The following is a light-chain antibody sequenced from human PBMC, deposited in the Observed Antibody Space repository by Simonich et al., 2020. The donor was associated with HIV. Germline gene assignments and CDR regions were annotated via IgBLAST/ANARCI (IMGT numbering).Light chain of an antibody. CDR2: WAS. Sequence: DIVMTQSPDSLAVSPGERATIGCKSSQSVLYSSNNKNYLAWYQQKPGQPPKLLIYWASTRESGVPDRFSGSGSGTDFTLTISSLQAEDVAVYYCQQYYSTPLTFGPGTKVDIK. J-gene: IGKJ3*01. CDR1: QSVLYSSNNKNY. V-gene: IGKV4-1*01. CDR3: QQYYSTPLT.